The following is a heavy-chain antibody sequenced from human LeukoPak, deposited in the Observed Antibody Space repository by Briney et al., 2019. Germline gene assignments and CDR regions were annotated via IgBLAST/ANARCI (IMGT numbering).Heavy chain of an antibody. J-gene: IGHJ5*02. CDR2: ISGNGGRT. V-gene: IGHV3-23*01. CDR1: GFTFSSYA. D-gene: IGHD5-18*01. CDR3: AKVRDLDTVLGRFDN. Sequence: PGGSLRLSCVASGFTFSSYAMSWVRQAPGKGLEWVSVISGNGGRTYYADSVKGRFTISRDNSKNTLYLQMNSLRAEDTAVYYCAKVRDLDTVLGRFDNWGQGTLVTVSS.